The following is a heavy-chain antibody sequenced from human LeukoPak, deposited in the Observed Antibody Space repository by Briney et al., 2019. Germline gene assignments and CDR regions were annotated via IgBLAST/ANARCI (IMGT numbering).Heavy chain of an antibody. CDR1: GYSFTSYW. Sequence: GESLKISCKGSGYSFTSYWIGWVRQMPGKGLEWMGIIYPGDSDTRYSPSFQGQVTISADKSISTAYLQWSSLKASDIAMYYCARLEGYSSSWEYFDYWGQGTLVTVSS. CDR2: IYPGDSDT. CDR3: ARLEGYSSSWEYFDY. D-gene: IGHD6-13*01. J-gene: IGHJ4*02. V-gene: IGHV5-51*01.